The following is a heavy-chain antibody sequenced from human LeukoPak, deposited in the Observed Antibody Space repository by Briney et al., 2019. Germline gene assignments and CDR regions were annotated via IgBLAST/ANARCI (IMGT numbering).Heavy chain of an antibody. V-gene: IGHV3-23*01. Sequence: PGGSLRLSCAASGFTFSSFWMSWVRQAPGKGLEWVSAISGSGGSTYYADSVKGRFTISRDNSKNTLYLQMNSLRAEDTAVYYCAKGSSASCYPPRWFDPWGQGTLVTVSS. CDR1: GFTFSSFW. CDR2: ISGSGGST. CDR3: AKGSSASCYPPRWFDP. J-gene: IGHJ5*02. D-gene: IGHD2-2*01.